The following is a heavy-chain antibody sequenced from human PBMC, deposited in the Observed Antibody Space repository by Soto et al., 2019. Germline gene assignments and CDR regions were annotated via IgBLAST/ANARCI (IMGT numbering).Heavy chain of an antibody. J-gene: IGHJ4*02. CDR1: GGSFSGYY. CDR2: INHSGST. D-gene: IGHD3-22*01. CDR3: ARGFARYYYDSSGYYYAFDY. Sequence: SETLSLTCAVYGGSFSGYYWSWIRQPPGKGLEWIGEINHSGSTNYNPSLKSRVTISVDTSKNQFSLKLSSVTAADTAVYYCARGFARYYYDSSGYYYAFDYWGQGTLVTV. V-gene: IGHV4-34*01.